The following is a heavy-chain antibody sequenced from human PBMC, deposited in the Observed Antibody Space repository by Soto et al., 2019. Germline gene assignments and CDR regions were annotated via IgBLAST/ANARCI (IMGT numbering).Heavy chain of an antibody. D-gene: IGHD3-22*01. CDR2: IKSKTDGGTT. CDR1: GFTFSNAW. CDR3: TTDQYYDSSGYPWGADAFDI. V-gene: IGHV3-15*07. J-gene: IGHJ3*02. Sequence: GGSLRLSCAASGFTFSNAWMNWVRQAPGKGLEWAGRIKSKTDGGTTDYAAPVKGRFTISRDDSKNTLYLQMNSLKTEDTAVYYCTTDQYYDSSGYPWGADAFDIWGQGTMVTVSS.